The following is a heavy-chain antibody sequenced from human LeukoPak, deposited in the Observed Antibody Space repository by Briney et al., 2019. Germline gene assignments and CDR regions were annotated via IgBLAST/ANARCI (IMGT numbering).Heavy chain of an antibody. CDR3: ARGKGIAARLFDY. D-gene: IGHD6-6*01. V-gene: IGHV4-59*01. J-gene: IGHJ4*02. Sequence: SETLSLTCPVSGGSISSYYWSWIRQPPGKGLEWIGYIYYSGSTNYNPSLKSRVTISVDTSKNQFSLKLSSVTAADTAVYYCARGKGIAARLFDYWGQGTLVTVSS. CDR2: IYYSGST. CDR1: GGSISSYY.